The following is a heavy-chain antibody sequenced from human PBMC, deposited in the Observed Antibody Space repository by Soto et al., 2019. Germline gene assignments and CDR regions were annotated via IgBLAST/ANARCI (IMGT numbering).Heavy chain of an antibody. V-gene: IGHV4-59*01. CDR1: GGSISSCY. Sequence: QVQLQESGPGLVKPSETLSLTCTVSGGSISSCYWSWIRQPPGKGLEWIGYIYYSGSTNYNPSLKSRVTISVDTSKNQFSLKLSSVTAADTAVYYCARGPREYSGYGDVFGDLDHYYYYMDVWGKGTTVTVSS. D-gene: IGHD5-12*01. J-gene: IGHJ6*03. CDR3: ARGPREYSGYGDVFGDLDHYYYYMDV. CDR2: IYYSGST.